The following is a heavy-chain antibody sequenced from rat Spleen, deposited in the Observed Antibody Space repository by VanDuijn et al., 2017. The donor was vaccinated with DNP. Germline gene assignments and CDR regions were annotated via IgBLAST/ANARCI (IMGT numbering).Heavy chain of an antibody. CDR3: VRHEYQAFDY. Sequence: EVQLVESGGGLVQPGRSLKLSCAASGFTFSDYNMAWVRQAPKKGLEVVAPIIYDGSRNYYRDSVKGRFTISRDNAKSTLYLQMDSLRSEDTATYYCVRHEYQAFDYWGQGVMVTVSS. V-gene: IGHV5S10*01. J-gene: IGHJ2*01. CDR1: GFTFSDYN. CDR2: IIYDGSRN.